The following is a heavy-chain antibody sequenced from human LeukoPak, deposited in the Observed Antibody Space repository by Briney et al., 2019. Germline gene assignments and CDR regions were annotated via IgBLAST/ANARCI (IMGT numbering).Heavy chain of an antibody. CDR2: INKDGSDT. Sequence: PGGSLRLSCAASGFTFSNYWMHWVRQAPGKGLVWVSFINKDGSDTPYADAVKGRFTISKENAKNTLYFEMNSLRVDATAVYYCPRDLHHGSADYWSQGALVTVSS. CDR3: PRDLHHGSADY. CDR1: GFTFSNYW. D-gene: IGHD3-10*01. J-gene: IGHJ4*02. V-gene: IGHV3-74*01.